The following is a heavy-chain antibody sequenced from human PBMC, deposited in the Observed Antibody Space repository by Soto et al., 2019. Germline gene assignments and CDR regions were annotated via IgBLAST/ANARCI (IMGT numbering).Heavy chain of an antibody. CDR3: ARYFSGLGIRRPFAY. D-gene: IGHD3-9*01. CDR1: GVSVTSGSYY. CDR2: VHYTGRI. J-gene: IGHJ4*01. V-gene: IGHV4-61*03. Sequence: QVQLQESGPGLVKPSATLSLTCTVSGVSVTSGSYYWSWVRQPTGGGLEWIGYVHYTGRISYNPSLKNRVTSSIATSEKLFFLTLSSVTADDTAVYYRARYFSGLGIRRPFAYWGHGTLVAVTS.